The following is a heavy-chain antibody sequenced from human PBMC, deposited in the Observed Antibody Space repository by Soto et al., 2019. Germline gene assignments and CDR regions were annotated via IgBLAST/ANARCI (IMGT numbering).Heavy chain of an antibody. CDR1: GFTFSNYA. D-gene: IGHD1-26*01. J-gene: IGHJ4*02. Sequence: EVQLLESGGVLVQPGESLRLSCAASGFTFSNYAMSWVRQAPGKGLEWVSTISGSGGTTYYADSVKGRFTISRDNSKNPLYLQRKSRGADDTPLYYCARDGSIKEVASGFYFGGQGTLVTVSS. V-gene: IGHV3-23*01. CDR3: ARDGSIKEVASGFYF. CDR2: ISGSGGTT.